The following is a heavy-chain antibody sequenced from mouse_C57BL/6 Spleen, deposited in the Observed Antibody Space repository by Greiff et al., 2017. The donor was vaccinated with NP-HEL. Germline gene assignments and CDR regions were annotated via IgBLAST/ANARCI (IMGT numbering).Heavy chain of an antibody. Sequence: QVQLKQSGAELVKPGASVKISCKASGYAFSSYWMNWVKQRPGKGLEWIGQIYPGDGDTNYNGKFKGKATLTADKSSSTAYMQLSSLTSEDSAVYFCARKHYDYDGSFAYWGQGTLVTVSA. D-gene: IGHD2-4*01. CDR3: ARKHYDYDGSFAY. J-gene: IGHJ3*01. CDR1: GYAFSSYW. CDR2: IYPGDGDT. V-gene: IGHV1-80*01.